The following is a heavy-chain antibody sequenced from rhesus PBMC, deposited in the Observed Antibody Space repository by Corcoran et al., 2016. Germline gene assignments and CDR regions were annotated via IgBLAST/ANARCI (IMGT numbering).Heavy chain of an antibody. J-gene: IGHJ4*01. D-gene: IGHD2-15*01. CDR3: TKDQYSFDY. Sequence: EVQLVESGGGLVQPGGSLRLSCAASGFTFSDYYMSWVRQAPGKGLEWVGFIRSKAYGGTAEYAASVKCRFTISRDDSKSIAYLQMSSLKTEDTAVYYCTKDQYSFDYWGQGVLVTVSS. V-gene: IGHV3-184*01. CDR1: GFTFSDYY. CDR2: IRSKAYGGTA.